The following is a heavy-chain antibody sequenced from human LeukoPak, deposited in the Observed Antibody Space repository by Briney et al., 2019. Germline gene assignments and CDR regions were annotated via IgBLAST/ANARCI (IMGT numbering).Heavy chain of an antibody. CDR1: GFTFSTYA. V-gene: IGHV3-23*01. CDR3: AKDLGSGYYYVLDY. D-gene: IGHD3-22*01. Sequence: GGSLRLSCAASGFTFSTYAMTWVRQTPGKGLEWVSSISGSGGTTYYADFVKGRFTISRDNSKGTVYLQMNTLRAEDTAVYYCAKDLGSGYYYVLDYWGQGTLVTVSS. CDR2: ISGSGGTT. J-gene: IGHJ4*02.